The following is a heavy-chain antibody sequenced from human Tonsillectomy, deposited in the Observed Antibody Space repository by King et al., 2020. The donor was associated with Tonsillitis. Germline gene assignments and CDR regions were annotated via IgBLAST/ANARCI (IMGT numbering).Heavy chain of an antibody. CDR2: ISAGGGST. CDR1: GFTFSSYT. V-gene: IGHV3-23*01. J-gene: IGHJ4*02. Sequence: HLLQSEGGLVQPGGSLRLSCAASGFTFSSYTMTWVRQAPGKGLEWVSVISAGGGSTYYADSVKGRFTISRDNSKNTLYLQMNSLRVEDTAVYYCAKGDFNSGWYYFDYWGQGTLATVSS. CDR3: AKGDFNSGWYYFDY. D-gene: IGHD6-19*01.